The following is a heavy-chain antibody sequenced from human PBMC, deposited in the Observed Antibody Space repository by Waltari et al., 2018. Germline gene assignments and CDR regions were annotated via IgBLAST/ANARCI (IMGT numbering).Heavy chain of an antibody. CDR1: GGSISSSNW. J-gene: IGHJ6*02. V-gene: IGHV4-4*02. D-gene: IGHD4-17*01. CDR2: IYHSGST. CDR3: ARLTTVTTESYYYYGMDV. Sequence: QVQLQESGPGLVKPSGTLSLTCAVSGGSISSSNWWSWVRQPPGKGLEWIGEIYHSGSTNSNPSLKSRVTISVDKSKNQFSLKLSSVTAADTAVYYCARLTTVTTESYYYYGMDVWGQGTTVTVSS.